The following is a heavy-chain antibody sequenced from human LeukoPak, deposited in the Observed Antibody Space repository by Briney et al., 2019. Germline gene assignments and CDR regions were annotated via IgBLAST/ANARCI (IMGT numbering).Heavy chain of an antibody. J-gene: IGHJ4*02. CDR3: ARMEDFVVVKPFDY. CDR1: GYTFTNYG. Sequence: ASVKVSCKASGYTFTNYGISWVRQAPGQGLEWMGWISAYNGNTNYAQKLQGRVTMTTDTSTSTAYMEVRSLRFDDTAVYYCARMEDFVVVKPFDYWGQGTLVTVSS. D-gene: IGHD2-2*01. V-gene: IGHV1-18*01. CDR2: ISAYNGNT.